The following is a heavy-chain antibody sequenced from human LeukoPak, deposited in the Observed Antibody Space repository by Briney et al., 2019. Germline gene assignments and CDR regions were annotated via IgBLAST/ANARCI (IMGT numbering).Heavy chain of an antibody. CDR3: ARSGDNYYYHYMDV. Sequence: GGSLRLSCAAAGFTFSHYGMSWVRQAPGKGLEWVSSISSSSYIYYVDSVRGRFTISRDNAKNSLYLQMNSLRVEDTAVYYCARSGDNYYYHYMDVWGKGTTVTVSS. V-gene: IGHV3-21*01. J-gene: IGHJ6*03. D-gene: IGHD1-26*01. CDR2: ISSSSYI. CDR1: GFTFSHYG.